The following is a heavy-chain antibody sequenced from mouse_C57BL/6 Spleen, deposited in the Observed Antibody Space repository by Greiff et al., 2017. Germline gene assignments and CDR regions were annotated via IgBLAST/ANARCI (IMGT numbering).Heavy chain of an antibody. V-gene: IGHV1-26*01. Sequence: VQLQQSGPELVKPGASVQISCKASGYTFTDYYMNWVKQSHGKSLEWIGDINPNNGGTSYNQKFKGKATLTVDKSSSTAYMELRSLTSEDSAVYYCARRGYKAMDYWGQGTSVTVSS. CDR2: INPNNGGT. D-gene: IGHD3-1*01. CDR1: GYTFTDYY. J-gene: IGHJ4*01. CDR3: ARRGYKAMDY.